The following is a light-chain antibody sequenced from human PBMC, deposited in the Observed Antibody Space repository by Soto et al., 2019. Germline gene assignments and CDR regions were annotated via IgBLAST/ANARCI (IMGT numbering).Light chain of an antibody. V-gene: IGKV3-15*01. CDR2: RAS. CDR1: ESMSDD. J-gene: IGKJ1*01. CDR3: QQYYIWPPWT. Sequence: DIVLTQSPANLSVSPGERATLSCRASESMSDDLAWYQHKPGRAPRLLIYRASTRAAGVSARFSGSGSGTEFTFTISSLQPEDSAVYYCQQYYIWPPWTLGQGTKVDIK.